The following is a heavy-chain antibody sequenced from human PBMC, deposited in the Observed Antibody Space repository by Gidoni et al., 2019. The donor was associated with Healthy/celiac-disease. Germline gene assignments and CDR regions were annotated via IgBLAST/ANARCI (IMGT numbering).Heavy chain of an antibody. J-gene: IGHJ6*02. D-gene: IGHD3-9*01. Sequence: EVQLLESGGGLVQPGGSLRLSCAASGFTFSSYALSWVRQAPGKGLEWVSAISGSGGSTYYADSVKGRFTISRDNSKNTLYLQMNSLRAEDTAVYYCAKDPPQGRYFDWPPWGYYYGMDVWGQGTTVTVSS. CDR2: ISGSGGST. V-gene: IGHV3-23*01. CDR1: GFTFSSYA. CDR3: AKDPPQGRYFDWPPWGYYYGMDV.